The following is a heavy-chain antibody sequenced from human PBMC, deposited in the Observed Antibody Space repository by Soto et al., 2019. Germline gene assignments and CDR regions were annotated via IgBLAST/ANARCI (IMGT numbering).Heavy chain of an antibody. D-gene: IGHD5-18*01. Sequence: QIQLVQSGAEVKKPGASVKVSCKASGYNFFDYGVSWVRQAPGQGLEWMGWVSPKSGNTDYARKVQSRVTMTTDTSTSIAYLELSGLENEDTALYFCARDIQSVGPRANDAFDVWGQGTMITVSS. V-gene: IGHV1-18*01. CDR3: ARDIQSVGPRANDAFDV. J-gene: IGHJ3*01. CDR2: VSPKSGNT. CDR1: GYNFFDYG.